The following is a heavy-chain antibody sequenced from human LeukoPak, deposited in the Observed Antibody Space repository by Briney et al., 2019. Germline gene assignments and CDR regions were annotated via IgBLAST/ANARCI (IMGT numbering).Heavy chain of an antibody. CDR2: IRGSDGST. V-gene: IGHV3-23*01. Sequence: GGSLRLSCAASGFPFSTYAMSWVRQAPGKGLEWVSSIRGSDGSTYYADSVKGRFAISRDNSKSTLYLQMNSLRAEDTAVYYCAKDVYGDYGGLDYWGQGTLVTVSS. CDR3: AKDVYGDYGGLDY. D-gene: IGHD4-17*01. J-gene: IGHJ4*02. CDR1: GFPFSTYA.